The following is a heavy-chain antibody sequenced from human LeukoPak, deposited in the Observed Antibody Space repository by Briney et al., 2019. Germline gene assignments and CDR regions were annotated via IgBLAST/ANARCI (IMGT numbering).Heavy chain of an antibody. J-gene: IGHJ4*02. D-gene: IGHD6-13*01. CDR3: AHPYSNSWYYFDY. CDR2: IIPIFGRA. Sequence: WVNVSCKSSGSTYSSYAISWVRQPPGQGVAGVGGIIPIFGRANYAQKLRGRVTITADKSTRTAYRELDSVRYECAAVYYCAHPYSNSWYYFDYWGQGTLVTVSS. CDR1: GSTYSSYA. V-gene: IGHV1-69*06.